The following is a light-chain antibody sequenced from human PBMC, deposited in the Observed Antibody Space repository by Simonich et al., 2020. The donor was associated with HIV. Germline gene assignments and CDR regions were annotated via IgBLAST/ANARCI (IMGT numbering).Light chain of an antibody. CDR1: SGHSSYA. V-gene: IGLV4-69*01. Sequence: QLVLTQSPSASASLGASVKLTCPLSSGHSSYASAWHQQQPEKGPRYLMKLNSDGSHSKGDGIPDRFSGSSSGAERYLTISSLQSEDEADYYCQTWGTGIWVFGGGTKLTVL. CDR3: QTWGTGIWV. CDR2: LNSDGSH. J-gene: IGLJ3*02.